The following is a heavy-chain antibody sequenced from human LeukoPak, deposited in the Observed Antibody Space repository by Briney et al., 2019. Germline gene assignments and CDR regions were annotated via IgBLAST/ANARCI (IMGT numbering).Heavy chain of an antibody. V-gene: IGHV3-74*01. J-gene: IGHJ4*02. D-gene: IGHD3-3*01. CDR3: VRDIYIRRDSWYDVRSFDT. CDR1: GFTFSSYW. Sequence: GGSLRLSCVASGFTFSSYWMHWVRQAPGKGLVWVSRINSDGSTTIYEDSVKGRFTMSRDNAKNTLYLQMNSLRAEDMAVYYCVRDIYIRRDSWYDVRSFDTWGQGTLVTVSS. CDR2: INSDGSTT.